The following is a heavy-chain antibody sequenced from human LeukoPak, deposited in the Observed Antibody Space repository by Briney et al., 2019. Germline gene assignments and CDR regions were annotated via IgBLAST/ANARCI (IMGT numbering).Heavy chain of an antibody. J-gene: IGHJ4*02. V-gene: IGHV1-69*13. D-gene: IGHD6-6*01. Sequence: SVKVSCKASGGTFSSYAISWVRQAPGQGLEWMGGIIPIFGTANYAQKFQGRVTVTADESTSTAYMELSSLRSEDTAVYYCARGVAARFFYFDYWGQGTLVTVSS. CDR1: GGTFSSYA. CDR3: ARGVAARFFYFDY. CDR2: IIPIFGTA.